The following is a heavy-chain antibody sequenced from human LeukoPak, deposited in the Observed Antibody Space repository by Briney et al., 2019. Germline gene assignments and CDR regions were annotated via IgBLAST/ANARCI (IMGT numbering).Heavy chain of an antibody. CDR2: ISSSSSYI. V-gene: IGHV3-21*01. CDR1: GFTFSSYS. Sequence: PGGSLRLSCAASGFTFSSYSMNWVRQAPGKGLEWVSSISSSSSYIYYADSVKGRFTISRDDAKNSLYLQMNSLRAEDTAVYYCAKVGVLAGSKYFDYWGQGTLVTVSS. CDR3: AKVGVLAGSKYFDY. J-gene: IGHJ4*02. D-gene: IGHD3-10*01.